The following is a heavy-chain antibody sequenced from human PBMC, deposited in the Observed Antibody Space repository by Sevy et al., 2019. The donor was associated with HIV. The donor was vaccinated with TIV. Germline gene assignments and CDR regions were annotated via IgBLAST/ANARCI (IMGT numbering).Heavy chain of an antibody. D-gene: IGHD2-21*02. J-gene: IGHJ6*02. CDR3: ASDREAYCGGDCHTIDYYGMDV. Sequence: GASVKVSCKASGGTFSSYAISWVRQAPGQGLEWMGGIIPIFGTANYAQKFQGRVTITADESTSTAYMELSSLRSEDTAVYYCASDREAYCGGDCHTIDYYGMDVWGQGTTVTVSS. CDR1: GGTFSSYA. CDR2: IIPIFGTA. V-gene: IGHV1-69*13.